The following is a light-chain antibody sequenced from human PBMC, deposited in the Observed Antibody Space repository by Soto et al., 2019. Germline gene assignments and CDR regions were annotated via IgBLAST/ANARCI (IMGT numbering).Light chain of an antibody. CDR3: CSYVGTNTVV. J-gene: IGLJ2*01. CDR2: EVT. Sequence: QSVLTQPASVSGSPGQSITISCTGTSSDVGSYNLVSWYKQHPGAAPRLLIYEVTKRPPGVSRRFSGSKSGNAASLTISGLQADEEADYYCCSYVGTNTVVFGGGTKLTVL. V-gene: IGLV2-23*02. CDR1: SSDVGSYNL.